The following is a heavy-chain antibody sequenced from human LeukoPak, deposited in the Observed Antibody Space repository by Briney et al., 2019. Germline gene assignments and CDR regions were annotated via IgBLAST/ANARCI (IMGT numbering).Heavy chain of an antibody. J-gene: IGHJ4*02. CDR1: GVSISSYY. CDR3: ARVVSVVRSAFDY. V-gene: IGHV4-59*01. CDR2: IYYSGST. D-gene: IGHD3-10*01. Sequence: PSETLSLTCTVSGVSISSYYWSWIRQPPGKGLEWIGDIYYSGSTNYNPSLKSRVTISVDTSKNQFSLKLSSVTAADTAVYYCARVVSVVRSAFDYWGQGTLVTVSS.